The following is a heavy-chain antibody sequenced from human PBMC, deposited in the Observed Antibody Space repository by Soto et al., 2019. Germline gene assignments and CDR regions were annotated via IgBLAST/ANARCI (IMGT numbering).Heavy chain of an antibody. CDR1: GFTFSSYA. CDR2: ISGSGGST. J-gene: IGHJ4*02. D-gene: IGHD3-3*01. Sequence: EVQLLESGGGLVQPGGSLSLSCAASGFTFSSYAMSWVRQAPGKGLEWVSAISGSGGSTYYADSVKGRFTISRDNSKNTLYLQMNSLRAEDTAVYYCAKDMAEDDFGVVRDWGQGTLVTVS. V-gene: IGHV3-23*01. CDR3: AKDMAEDDFGVVRD.